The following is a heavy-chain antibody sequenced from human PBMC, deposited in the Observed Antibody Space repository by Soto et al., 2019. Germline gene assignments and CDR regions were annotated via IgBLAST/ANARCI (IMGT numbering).Heavy chain of an antibody. J-gene: IGHJ3*02. CDR3: ASEREGGGRSDFDI. CDR1: GGTFSSYA. V-gene: IGHV1-69*13. CDR2: IIPIFGTS. D-gene: IGHD2-15*01. Sequence: ASVKVSCKASGGTFSSYAISWVRQAPGQGLDWIEGIIPIFGTSNYAQKFQGRVTITADESTSTAYMELSSLRSEDMDVYYCASEREGGGRSDFDIWGQGKMVTVSS.